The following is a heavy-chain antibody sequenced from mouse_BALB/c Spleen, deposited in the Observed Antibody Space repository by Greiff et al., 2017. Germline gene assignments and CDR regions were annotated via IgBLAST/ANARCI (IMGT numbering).Heavy chain of an antibody. D-gene: IGHD2-4*01. Sequence: EVKLVESGGGLVQPGGSMKLSCVASGFTFSNYWMNWVRQSPEKGLEWVAEISLKSNNYATHYAESVKGRFTISRDDYKSSVYLKMNNLRAEDTGIYYCTLYYDYDYYAMDYWGQGTSVTVSS. CDR1: GFTFSNYW. CDR3: TLYYDYDYYAMDY. V-gene: IGHV6-6*02. CDR2: ISLKSNNYAT. J-gene: IGHJ4*01.